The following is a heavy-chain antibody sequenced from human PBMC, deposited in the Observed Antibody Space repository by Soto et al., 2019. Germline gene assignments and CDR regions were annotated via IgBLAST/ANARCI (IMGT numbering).Heavy chain of an antibody. D-gene: IGHD5-18*01. Sequence: GASMKVSCKASGYTFASYYMHWGRQAPGQGLEWMGIINPSGGSTSYAQKFQGRVTMTRDTSTSTVYMELSSLRSEDTAVYYCARRGLGYSDYWGQGTLVTVSS. CDR3: ARRGLGYSDY. J-gene: IGHJ4*02. CDR1: GYTFASYY. CDR2: INPSGGST. V-gene: IGHV1-46*01.